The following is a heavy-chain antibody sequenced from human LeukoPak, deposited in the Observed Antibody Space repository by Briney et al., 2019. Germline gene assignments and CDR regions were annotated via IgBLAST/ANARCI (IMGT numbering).Heavy chain of an antibody. D-gene: IGHD6-6*01. V-gene: IGHV3-30*03. CDR2: ISYDGSNK. CDR3: ARDAGISRIAARRGFDY. Sequence: GGSLRLSCAASGFTFSSYGMHWVRQAPGKGLEWVAVISYDGSNKYYADSVKGRFTISRDNAKNSLYLQMNSLRAEDTAVYYCARDAGISRIAARRGFDYWGQGTLVTVSS. J-gene: IGHJ4*02. CDR1: GFTFSSYG.